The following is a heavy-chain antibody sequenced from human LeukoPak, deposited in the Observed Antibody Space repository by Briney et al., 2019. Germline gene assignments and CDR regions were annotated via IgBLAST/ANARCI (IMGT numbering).Heavy chain of an antibody. CDR1: GYTFTSYG. V-gene: IGHV1-18*01. Sequence: ASVKVSCKTSGYTFTSYGVIWVRQAPGQGLEWMGWIGTHNGNTNYAQKFQGRVTMTRDTSISTVYMELSGLKSDDTAVYFCARGVRQWPSGYFDYWGQGALVTVSS. CDR2: IGTHNGNT. CDR3: ARGVRQWPSGYFDY. D-gene: IGHD6-19*01. J-gene: IGHJ4*02.